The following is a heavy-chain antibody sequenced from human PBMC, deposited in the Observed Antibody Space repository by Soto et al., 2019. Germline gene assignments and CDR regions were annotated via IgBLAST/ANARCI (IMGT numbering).Heavy chain of an antibody. CDR3: ATRIFGVEY. Sequence: EVQLLESGGGLVQPGGSLRLSCAASGFTFSAYAMSWVRQAPGKGLEWVSAISGTSPSTYYADSVQGRFSISTDSSRKPLFLQMNSLRAEDTAVYFCATRIFGVEYWGQGTLVTVSS. CDR1: GFTFSAYA. CDR2: ISGTSPST. J-gene: IGHJ4*02. D-gene: IGHD3-3*01. V-gene: IGHV3-23*01.